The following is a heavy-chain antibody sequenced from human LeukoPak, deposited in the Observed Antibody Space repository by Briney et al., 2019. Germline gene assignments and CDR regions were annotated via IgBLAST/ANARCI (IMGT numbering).Heavy chain of an antibody. J-gene: IGHJ6*03. D-gene: IGHD1-1*01. V-gene: IGHV3-43D*03. Sequence: GGSLRLSCAASGFTFDDYAMHWVRQAPGKGLEWVSLISWDGGSTYYADSVKGRFTISRDNSKNSLYLQMNSLRAEDTAVYYCVREVRMMKLVGRAYYFYYMDVWGKGTTVIVSS. CDR1: GFTFDDYA. CDR3: VREVRMMKLVGRAYYFYYMDV. CDR2: ISWDGGST.